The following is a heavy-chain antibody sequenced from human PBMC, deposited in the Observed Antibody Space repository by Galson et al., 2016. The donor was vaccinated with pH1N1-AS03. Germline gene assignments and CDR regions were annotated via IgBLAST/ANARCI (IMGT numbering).Heavy chain of an antibody. CDR1: GFTFDAYA. CDR3: AKSPGYCSAGSCPDQGYFDY. J-gene: IGHJ4*02. CDR2: IDRNSGTI. V-gene: IGHV3-9*01. Sequence: SLRLSCAGSGFTFDAYAMHWVRQGPGKGLEWVSGIDRNSGTIGYTDSVKGRFTISRDNAKNSLYLEMNSLRAEDTALYYCAKSPGYCSAGSCPDQGYFDYWGQGTLVTVSS. D-gene: IGHD2-15*01.